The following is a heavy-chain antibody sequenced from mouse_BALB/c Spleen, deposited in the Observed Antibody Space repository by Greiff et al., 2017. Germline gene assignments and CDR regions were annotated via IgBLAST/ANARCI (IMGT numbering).Heavy chain of an antibody. CDR1: GYTFTSYY. Sequence: QVQLKESGAELVKPGASVKLSCKASGYTFTSYYMYWVKQRPGQGLEWIGELNPSNGGTNFNEKFKSKATLTVDKSSSTAYMQLSSLTSEDSAVYYCTRGRFDYDDVSFAYWGQGTLVTVSA. CDR3: TRGRFDYDDVSFAY. V-gene: IGHV1S81*02. D-gene: IGHD2-4*01. CDR2: LNPSNGGT. J-gene: IGHJ3*01.